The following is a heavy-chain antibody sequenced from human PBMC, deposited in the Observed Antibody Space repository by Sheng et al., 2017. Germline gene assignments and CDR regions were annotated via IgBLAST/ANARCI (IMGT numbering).Heavy chain of an antibody. CDR2: IWYDGSNK. Sequence: VQLVESGGGVVQPGRSLRLSCAASGFTFSSYGMHWVRQAPGKGLEWVAVIWYDGSNKYYADSVKGRFTISRDNSKNTLYLQMNSLRAEDTAVYYCAREGLDDYGEYSYYGMDVWDQGP. CDR3: AREGLDDYGEYSYYGMDV. D-gene: IGHD4-17*01. CDR1: GFTFSSYG. J-gene: IGHJ6*02. V-gene: IGHV3-33*01.